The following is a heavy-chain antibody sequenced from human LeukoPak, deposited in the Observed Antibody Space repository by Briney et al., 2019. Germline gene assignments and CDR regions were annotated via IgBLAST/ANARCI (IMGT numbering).Heavy chain of an antibody. CDR2: SYYSGST. J-gene: IGHJ4*02. Sequence: SETLSLTCTVSGGSITHYYWTWIRQPPGKTLEWIGYSYYSGSTKYNPSLKSRVTISVDTSKSQFSLKLSSVTAADTAVYYCAREVTLFDYWGQGTLVTVSS. V-gene: IGHV4-4*08. CDR3: AREVTLFDY. CDR1: GGSITHYY. D-gene: IGHD5-18*01.